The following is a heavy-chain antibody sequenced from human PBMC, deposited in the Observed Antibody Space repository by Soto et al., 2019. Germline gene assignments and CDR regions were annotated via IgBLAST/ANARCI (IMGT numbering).Heavy chain of an antibody. CDR2: IYWDDDK. V-gene: IGHV2-5*02. CDR3: AHRHGIYNSGWYLDY. Sequence: QITLKESGPTLVKPTQTLTLTCTFSGFSLSTSGVGVGWIRQPPGKALEWLALIYWDDDKRYSPSLKSRLTITKDTSKNQVVLTKTNMDPVDTATDYCAHRHGIYNSGWYLDYWGQGTLVTVSS. CDR1: GFSLSTSGVG. J-gene: IGHJ4*01. D-gene: IGHD6-19*01.